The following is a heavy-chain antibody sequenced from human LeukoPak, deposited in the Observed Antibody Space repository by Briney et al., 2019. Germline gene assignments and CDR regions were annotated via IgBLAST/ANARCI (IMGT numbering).Heavy chain of an antibody. J-gene: IGHJ4*02. D-gene: IGHD2-2*01. CDR2: ISSSSSYI. CDR1: GFTFSSHS. V-gene: IGHV3-21*01. CDR3: ARGRYCSSTSCPALFDY. Sequence: GGSLRLSCAASGFTFSSHSMNWVRQAPGKGLEWVSSISSSSSYIYYADSVKGRFTISRDNAKNSLYLQMNSLRAEDTAVYYCARGRYCSSTSCPALFDYWGQGTLVTVSS.